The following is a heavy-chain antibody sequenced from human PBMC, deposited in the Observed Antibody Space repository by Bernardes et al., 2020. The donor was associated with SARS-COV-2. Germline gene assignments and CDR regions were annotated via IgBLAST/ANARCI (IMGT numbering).Heavy chain of an antibody. CDR3: AGTLRYAQVDY. D-gene: IGHD3-9*01. CDR2: IYYSGST. Sequence: ETLSLTCTVSGGSISSYYWSWIRQPPGKGLEWIGYIYYSGSTNYNPSLKSRVTISVDTSKNQFSLKLSSVTAADTAVYYCAGTLRYAQVDYWGQGTLVTVSS. CDR1: GGSISSYY. V-gene: IGHV4-59*08. J-gene: IGHJ4*02.